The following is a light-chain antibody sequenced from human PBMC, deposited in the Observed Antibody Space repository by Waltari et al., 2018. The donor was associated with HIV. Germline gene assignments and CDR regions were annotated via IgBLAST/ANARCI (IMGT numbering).Light chain of an antibody. CDR3: SAWDSSLSAWV. CDR1: SDNVGNRG. CDR2: RNN. J-gene: IGLJ3*02. Sequence: QAGLTQPPSVSKGLRQTATLTCTGNSDNVGNRGAAWQQQHQGPPPKLLSYRNNNRPSDNSERLSASRSGNTASLTITGLRPEDEADYYCSAWDSSLSAWVFGGGTKLTVL. V-gene: IGLV10-54*01.